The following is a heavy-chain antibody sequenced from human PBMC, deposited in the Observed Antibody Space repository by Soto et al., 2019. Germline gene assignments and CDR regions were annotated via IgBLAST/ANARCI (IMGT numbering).Heavy chain of an antibody. CDR3: ARDTYDDY. CDR1: GVTVSNNY. CDR2: IYSGGRT. V-gene: IGHV3-66*01. J-gene: IGHJ4*02. D-gene: IGHD3-3*01. Sequence: EVQLVESGGGLVQPGGSLRLSCAASGVTVSNNYMSWVRQAPGKGLEWVSVIYSGGRTYYADSVKGRFIISRDSSKNTLYLQMNSLSDDDTAVYYCARDTYDDYRGQGTLVTVSP.